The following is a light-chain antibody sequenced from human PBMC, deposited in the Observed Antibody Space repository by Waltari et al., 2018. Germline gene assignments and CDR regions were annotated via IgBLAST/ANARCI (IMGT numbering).Light chain of an antibody. CDR3: MQDVDRRT. V-gene: IGKV2-28*01. J-gene: IGKJ1*01. Sequence: VMTQSPLSLPVTPGEPASISCRSSRSLLHSNGYYYLEWYLHKPGQSPQLLIYVGSHRASGVPDMCSGSGSSTDFRLKISRVEDEDVGVYYCMQDVDRRTFGQGTKVEIK. CDR1: RSLLHSNGYYY. CDR2: VGS.